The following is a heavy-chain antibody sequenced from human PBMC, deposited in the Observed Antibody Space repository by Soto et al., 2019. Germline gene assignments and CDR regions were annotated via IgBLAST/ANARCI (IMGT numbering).Heavy chain of an antibody. CDR1: GFTFSSYW. D-gene: IGHD3-22*01. V-gene: IGHV3-7*01. J-gene: IGHJ6*02. Sequence: GGSLRLSCAASGFTFSSYWMSWVRQAPGKGLEWVANIKQDGSEKYYVDSVKGRFTISRDNAKNSLYLQMNSLRAEDTAVYYCARRAYYDSSGYYSYYYYYGMDVWGQGTTVTVSS. CDR3: ARRAYYDSSGYYSYYYYYGMDV. CDR2: IKQDGSEK.